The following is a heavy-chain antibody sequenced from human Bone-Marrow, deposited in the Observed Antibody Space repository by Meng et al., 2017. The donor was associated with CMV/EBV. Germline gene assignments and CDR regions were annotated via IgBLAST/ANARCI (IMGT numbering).Heavy chain of an antibody. Sequence: SVNVSCKASGGSFSSYAVSWVRQAPGQGLEWMGGIITTFGPANYAQKFQARVTITTDESTRTAYMELSRLRSEDTAMYFCARSTAKSGYWDYFYGMVVWGQGATVTSP. CDR1: GGSFSSYA. J-gene: IGHJ6*02. D-gene: IGHD3-3*01. V-gene: IGHV1-69*05. CDR3: ARSTAKSGYWDYFYGMVV. CDR2: IITTFGPA.